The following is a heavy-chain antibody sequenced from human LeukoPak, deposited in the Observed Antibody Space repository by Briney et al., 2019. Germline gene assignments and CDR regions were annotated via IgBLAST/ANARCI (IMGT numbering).Heavy chain of an antibody. CDR1: AFTLSSYW. CDR2: IKQDGSEK. J-gene: IGHJ4*02. D-gene: IGHD3-22*01. V-gene: IGHV3-7*01. CDR3: ARGRADSGYRFDY. Sequence: GGSLRLSCAASAFTLSSYWMSWVRQAPGKGLEWVANIKQDGSEKYSVDSVKGRFTISRDNAKNSLCLQMNSLRAEDTAVYYCARGRADSGYRFDYWGQGTLVIVSS.